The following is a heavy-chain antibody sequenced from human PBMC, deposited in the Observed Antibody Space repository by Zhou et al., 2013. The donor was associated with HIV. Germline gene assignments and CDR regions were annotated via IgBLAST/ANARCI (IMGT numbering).Heavy chain of an antibody. V-gene: IGHV1-69*05. CDR1: GGIYSTNV. J-gene: IGHJ4*02. CDR3: ARGREAYTSGWSQNPFDY. Sequence: QVQLVKSEAEVKQPGSSVKVPCKASGGIYSTNVFSWVRQAPGQGLEWMGGIMPIFGKANYAQKFQHRVTITRDTSTSTVYMELSSLRSEDTAVYYCARGREAYTSGWSQNPFDYWGQGPWSPSPQ. CDR2: IMPIFGKA. D-gene: IGHD6-19*01.